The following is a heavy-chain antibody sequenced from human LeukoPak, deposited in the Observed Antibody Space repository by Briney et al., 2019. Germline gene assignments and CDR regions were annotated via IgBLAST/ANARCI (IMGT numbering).Heavy chain of an antibody. Sequence: SSGTLSLTCIVSGGSVSSNNYYWGWIRQPPGKGLEWIGSIYYSGSTYYNPSLKSRVTISIDTSKNQFSLRLSSVTAADTAVYYCARGSTFLGRPGVGFDYWGQGTLVTVSS. J-gene: IGHJ4*02. CDR1: GGSVSSNNYY. V-gene: IGHV4-39*01. CDR2: IYYSGST. D-gene: IGHD1-26*01. CDR3: ARGSTFLGRPGVGFDY.